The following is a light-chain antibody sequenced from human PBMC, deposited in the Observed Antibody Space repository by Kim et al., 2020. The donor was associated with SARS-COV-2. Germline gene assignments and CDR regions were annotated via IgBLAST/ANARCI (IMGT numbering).Light chain of an antibody. J-gene: IGLJ3*02. CDR2: SNN. V-gene: IGLV10-54*01. CDR1: RNHCCNQG. Sequence: ATRTCSGNRNHCCNQGSAWQQQHQGHPPRLLSYSNNTRPSGISERLSASRSGNTASLTITGLQPEDVAGYYCSAWDSSLSAWVFGGGTQLAVL. CDR3: SAWDSSLSAWV.